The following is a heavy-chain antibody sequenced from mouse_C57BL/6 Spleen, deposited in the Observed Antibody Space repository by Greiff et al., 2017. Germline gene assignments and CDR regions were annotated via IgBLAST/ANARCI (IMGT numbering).Heavy chain of an antibody. CDR3: ARRKGYDYDGAYFDY. V-gene: IGHV1-59*01. D-gene: IGHD2-4*01. CDR2: IDPSDSYT. J-gene: IGHJ2*01. Sequence: QVQLQQPGAELVRPGTSVKLSCKASGYTFPSYWMHWVKQRPGQGLEWIGVIDPSDSYTNYNQKFKGKATLTVDTSSSTAYMQLSSLTSADSAVYDCARRKGYDYDGAYFDYWGQGTTLTVSS. CDR1: GYTFPSYW.